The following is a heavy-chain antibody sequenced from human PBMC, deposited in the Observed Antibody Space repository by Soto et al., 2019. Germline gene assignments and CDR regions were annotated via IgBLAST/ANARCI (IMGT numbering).Heavy chain of an antibody. CDR1: GGAFSSYA. CDR2: VIPIFGTA. Sequence: ASVKVSCKSSGGAFSSYAISWVRQAPGQGLEWMGGVIPIFGTANYAQKFQGRVTITADESTSTAYMELSSLRSEDTAVYYCARDAPRLGGLSWGSPPPGPWGQGTLVTVSS. V-gene: IGHV1-69*13. CDR3: ARDAPRLGGLSWGSPPPGP. J-gene: IGHJ5*02. D-gene: IGHD3-16*02.